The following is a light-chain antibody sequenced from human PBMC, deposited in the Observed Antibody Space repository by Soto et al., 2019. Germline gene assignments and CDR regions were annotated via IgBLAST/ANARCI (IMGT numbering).Light chain of an antibody. CDR3: QQSYSSPNT. V-gene: IGKV1-39*01. CDR1: QSISFY. CDR2: AAS. Sequence: DIQVTQSPSSLSSAGGDRFTIACRASQSISFYLSWYQQKPGKAHKVLIYAASNLQSGVPSRFSGSGSGTDFTLTISSLQPEDFATYYCQQSYSSPNTFGQGTRLEIK. J-gene: IGKJ5*01.